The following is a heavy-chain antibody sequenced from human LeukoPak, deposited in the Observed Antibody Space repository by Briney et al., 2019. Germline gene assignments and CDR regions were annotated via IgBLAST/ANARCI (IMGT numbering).Heavy chain of an antibody. CDR1: GYTFTGNY. V-gene: IGHV1-2*02. J-gene: IGHJ4*02. CDR3: ARDSSDGYNPIDY. D-gene: IGHD5-24*01. Sequence: GASVTVSCKASGYTFTGNYMNWVRQAPGQGLEWVEWINPNSGDTSYAQKFQGRVTMTRDTSISTAYMELTRLRSDDTAVYYCARDSSDGYNPIDYWGQGTLVTVSS. CDR2: INPNSGDT.